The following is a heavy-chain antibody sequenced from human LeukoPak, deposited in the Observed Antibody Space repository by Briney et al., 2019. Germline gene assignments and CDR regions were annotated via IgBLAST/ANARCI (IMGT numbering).Heavy chain of an antibody. D-gene: IGHD4-11*01. CDR3: ARWTTVTTRFDY. V-gene: IGHV3-66*02. Sequence: PGGSLRLSCAASGFTVSTNYMSWVRQAPGKGLEWVSVIYSGGSTYYADSVKGRFTISRDNSKNTLYLQVNSLRAEDTAVYYCARWTTVTTRFDYWGQGTLVTVPS. CDR2: IYSGGST. J-gene: IGHJ4*02. CDR1: GFTVSTNY.